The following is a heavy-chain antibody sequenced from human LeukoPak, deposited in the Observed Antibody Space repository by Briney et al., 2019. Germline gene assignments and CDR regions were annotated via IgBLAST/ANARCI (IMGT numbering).Heavy chain of an antibody. CDR3: ARVSPPSASTTPLDYGMDV. Sequence: RLSLRLFCAASGFTFSSYSMNWVRQAPGKGLEWVSSISSSSSYIYYAGSVNGRFTISRDNAKNSLYLQMNSLRAEDTAVYYCARVSPPSASTTPLDYGMDVWGQGTTVTVSS. V-gene: IGHV3-21*01. CDR1: GFTFSSYS. D-gene: IGHD2-2*01. J-gene: IGHJ6*02. CDR2: ISSSSSYI.